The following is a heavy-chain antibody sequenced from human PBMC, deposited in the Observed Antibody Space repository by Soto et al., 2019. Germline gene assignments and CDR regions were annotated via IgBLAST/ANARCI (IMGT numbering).Heavy chain of an antibody. CDR2: IYSTGTT. CDR1: GFTVGNNY. V-gene: IGHV3-53*01. J-gene: IGHJ4*02. Sequence: EVQLVESGGGLIQPWGSLKLSCAASGFTVGNNYMSWVRQAPGKGLEWVSLIYSTGTTKYADSVKGRFTVSRDNAKNTLYLQMNSLRAEDTAVYYCAKDGRGSGSHYNSFGYWGQGTLVIVSS. D-gene: IGHD3-10*01. CDR3: AKDGRGSGSHYNSFGY.